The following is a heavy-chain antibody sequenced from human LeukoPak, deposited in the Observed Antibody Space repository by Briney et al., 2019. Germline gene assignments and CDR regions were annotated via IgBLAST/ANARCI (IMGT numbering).Heavy chain of an antibody. Sequence: PSEPLSLTCTVSGGSISSSSYYWGWIRQPPGKGLEWIGSIYYSGSTYYNPSLKSRVTISVDTSKNQFSLKLSSVTAADTAVYYCARRVDYYDSSGYYPSVLYYFDYWGQGTLVTVSS. CDR1: GGSISSSSYY. CDR2: IYYSGST. J-gene: IGHJ4*02. CDR3: ARRVDYYDSSGYYPSVLYYFDY. D-gene: IGHD3-22*01. V-gene: IGHV4-39*01.